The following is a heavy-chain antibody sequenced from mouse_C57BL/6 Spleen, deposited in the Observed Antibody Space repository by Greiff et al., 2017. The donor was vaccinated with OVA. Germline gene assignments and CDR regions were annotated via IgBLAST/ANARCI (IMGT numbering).Heavy chain of an antibody. D-gene: IGHD1-1*01. V-gene: IGHV5-6*01. CDR1: GFTFSSYG. CDR2: ISSGGSYT. CDR3: ARPDGSSFVFDY. Sequence: EVKLVESGGDLVKPGGSLKLSCAASGFTFSSYGMSWVSQTPDKRLEWVGTISSGGSYTYYPDSVKGRFTISRDNAKNTLYLQMSSLKSEDTAMYYCARPDGSSFVFDYWGQGTTLTVSS. J-gene: IGHJ2*01.